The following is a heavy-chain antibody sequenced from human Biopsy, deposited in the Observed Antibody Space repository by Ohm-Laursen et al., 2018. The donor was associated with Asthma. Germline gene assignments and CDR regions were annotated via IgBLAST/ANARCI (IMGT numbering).Heavy chain of an antibody. CDR1: GFTFSSYG. J-gene: IGHJ4*02. CDR3: ARDSYSSGLYDDFES. D-gene: IGHD6-19*01. CDR2: ISYDGSNK. Sequence: SLRLSCAASGFTFSSYGMHWVRQAPGKGLEWVAVISYDGSNKYYADSVKGRFTISRDNAKNSLYLQMNSLRAEDTAVYYCARDSYSSGLYDDFESWGQGTLVTVSS. V-gene: IGHV3-30*03.